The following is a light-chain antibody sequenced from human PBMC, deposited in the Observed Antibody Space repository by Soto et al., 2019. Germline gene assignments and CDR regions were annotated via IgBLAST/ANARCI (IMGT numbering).Light chain of an antibody. CDR1: SSNTGSNY. V-gene: IGLV1-47*01. CDR2: TNN. Sequence: QSVLTQPPSESGTPGQRVTISCSGSSSNTGSNYVYWYQQLPGTALKLLIDTNNQRPSGVPDRFSGSKSGTSASLAISGLRSEDEANYYCAAWDDSLTGRVFGGGTKLTVL. CDR3: AAWDDSLTGRV. J-gene: IGLJ2*01.